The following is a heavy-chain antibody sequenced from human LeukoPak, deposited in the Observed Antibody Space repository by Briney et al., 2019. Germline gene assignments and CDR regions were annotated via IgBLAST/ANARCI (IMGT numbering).Heavy chain of an antibody. CDR2: IYSGGST. J-gene: IGHJ3*02. CDR3: ARDGYYDSSGYSAFDI. Sequence: EGSLRLSCAASGFTFRSYWMSWVRQAPGKGLEWVSVIYSGGSTYYADSVKGRFTISRDNSKNTLYLQMNSLRAEDTAVYYCARDGYYDSSGYSAFDIWGQGTMVTVSS. D-gene: IGHD3-22*01. V-gene: IGHV3-53*01. CDR1: GFTFRSYW.